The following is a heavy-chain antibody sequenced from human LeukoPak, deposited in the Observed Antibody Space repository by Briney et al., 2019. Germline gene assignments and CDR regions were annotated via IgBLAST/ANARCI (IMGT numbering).Heavy chain of an antibody. CDR3: ARDRSPGGEDYYYMDV. Sequence: PGGSLRLSCAASGFTFSSYEMNWVRQAPGKGLEWVSYISSSGSTIYYADSVKGRFTISRDNAKNSLYLQMNSLRAEDTAVYYCARDRSPGGEDYYYMDVWGKGTTVTVSS. V-gene: IGHV3-48*03. CDR2: ISSSGSTI. D-gene: IGHD3-10*01. CDR1: GFTFSSYE. J-gene: IGHJ6*03.